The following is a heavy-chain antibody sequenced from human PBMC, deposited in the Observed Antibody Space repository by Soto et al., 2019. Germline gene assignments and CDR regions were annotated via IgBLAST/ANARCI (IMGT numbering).Heavy chain of an antibody. J-gene: IGHJ6*02. CDR1: GFTFSSYG. Sequence: GESLRLSCAASGFTFSSYGMHWVRQAPGKGLEWVAVTSYDGSNKYYADSVKGRFTISRDNSKNTLYLQMNSLRAEDTAVYYCAKVGGSDTAMVIYGIYGMDVWGQGTTVTVSS. V-gene: IGHV3-30*18. CDR2: TSYDGSNK. CDR3: AKVGGSDTAMVIYGIYGMDV. D-gene: IGHD5-18*01.